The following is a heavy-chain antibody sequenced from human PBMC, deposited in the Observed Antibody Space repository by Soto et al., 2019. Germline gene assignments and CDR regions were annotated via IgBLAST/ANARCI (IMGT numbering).Heavy chain of an antibody. CDR2: IYHSGST. CDR1: GYSISSGYY. CDR3: ARRVIAYTGFDY. Sequence: SETLSLTCAVSGYSISSGYYWGWVRQPPGKGLEWIGSIYHSGSTYYNLSLKSRVTISVDTSRNQFSLRLSSVTAADTAVYYCARRVIAYTGFDYWGQGTLVTVS. D-gene: IGHD2-21*01. V-gene: IGHV4-38-2*01. J-gene: IGHJ4*02.